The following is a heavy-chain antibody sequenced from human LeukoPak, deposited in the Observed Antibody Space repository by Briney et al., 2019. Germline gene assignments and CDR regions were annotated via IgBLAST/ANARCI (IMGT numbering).Heavy chain of an antibody. Sequence: SQTLSLTCAISGDSVSSNSAAWNWIRQSESRGLEWLGRTYYRSKWYNDYAVSVKSRITINPDTSKNQFSLQLNSVTPEDTAVYYCARGDHYDSSGYHNWFDPWGQGTLVTVSS. CDR3: ARGDHYDSSGYHNWFDP. CDR2: TYYRSKWYN. J-gene: IGHJ5*02. CDR1: GDSVSSNSAA. D-gene: IGHD3-22*01. V-gene: IGHV6-1*01.